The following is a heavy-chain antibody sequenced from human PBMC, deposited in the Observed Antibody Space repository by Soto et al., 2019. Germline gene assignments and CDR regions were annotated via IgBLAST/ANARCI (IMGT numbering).Heavy chain of an antibody. Sequence: EVQLVESGGGLVQPGGSLRLSCAASGFTFSSYSMNWVRQAPGKGLEWVSYSSSSSSTIYYADSVKGRFTISRDNAKNSLYLQMNSLRAEDKAVYYCAIDPGVLLWFGDQWGDAFDIWGQGPMVTVSS. CDR3: AIDPGVLLWFGDQWGDAFDI. D-gene: IGHD3-10*01. CDR1: GFTFSSYS. CDR2: SSSSSSTI. V-gene: IGHV3-48*01. J-gene: IGHJ3*02.